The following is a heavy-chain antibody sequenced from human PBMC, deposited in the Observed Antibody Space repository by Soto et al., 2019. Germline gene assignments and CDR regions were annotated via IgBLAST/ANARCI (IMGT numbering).Heavy chain of an antibody. Sequence: EVQLVESGGGLVKPGGSLRLSCAASGFGFSNAWINWVRQPTGRGLEWVGRIKSQTDGGSGDYAAPVKGRFVVSRDDSKNIVYLQMNSLKIEDTAVYYCTTDSRTIMPEVRFDFWGHGTLVTISS. J-gene: IGHJ4*01. CDR3: TTDSRTIMPEVRFDF. CDR1: GFGFSNAW. D-gene: IGHD3-16*01. V-gene: IGHV3-15*07. CDR2: IKSQTDGGSG.